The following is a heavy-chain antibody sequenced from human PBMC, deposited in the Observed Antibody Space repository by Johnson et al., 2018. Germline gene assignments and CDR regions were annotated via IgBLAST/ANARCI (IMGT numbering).Heavy chain of an antibody. CDR3: AKSDYRNPYYYYYYMGV. Sequence: QVQLVQSGAEVKKPGASVKVSCKASGNTFTTYDINWVRQATGQGLEWMGWMNPTSSTTAYTQNLQGRVAMSRNTSISTAYMALSSLGSEDTAVHYCAKSDYRNPYYYYYYMGVWGKGTTVTVS. CDR1: GNTFTTYD. V-gene: IGHV1-8*01. CDR2: MNPTSSTT. J-gene: IGHJ6*03. D-gene: IGHD4-11*01.